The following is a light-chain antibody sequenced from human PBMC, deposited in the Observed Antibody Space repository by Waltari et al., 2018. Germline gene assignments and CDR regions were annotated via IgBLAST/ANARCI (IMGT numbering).Light chain of an antibody. J-gene: IGLJ2*01. CDR1: AFPKQY. CDR2: KDS. V-gene: IGLV3-25*03. Sequence: SSELTQPPSVSVSPGQTARITCSGDAFPKQYTYWYQQKPGQAPVLVIYKDSERPSGIPERFSGSSSGTTVTLTISGVQAEDEADYYCQSADSSGTIEVFGGGTKLTVL. CDR3: QSADSSGTIEV.